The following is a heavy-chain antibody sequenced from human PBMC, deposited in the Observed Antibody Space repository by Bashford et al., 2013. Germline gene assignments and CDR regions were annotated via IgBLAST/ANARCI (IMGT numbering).Heavy chain of an antibody. Sequence: SETLSLTCTISGGSISSYYWSWIRQPPGKGLEWIGYIHYSGATNYNPSLKSRVSISLGTSKNQFSLILTSMTAADTAVFYXAGGIAPGAGDIWGQGTPGHRLL. CDR2: IHYSGAT. J-gene: IGHJ4*02. D-gene: IGHD6-13*01. V-gene: IGHV4-59*13. CDR3: AGGIAPGAGDI. CDR1: GGSISSYY.